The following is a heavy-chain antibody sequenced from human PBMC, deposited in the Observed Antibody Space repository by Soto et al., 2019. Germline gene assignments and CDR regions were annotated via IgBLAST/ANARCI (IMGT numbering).Heavy chain of an antibody. CDR3: ARQEMITFGGVLFDP. CDR2: IYYSGST. Sequence: QLQLQESGPGLVKPSETLSLTCTVSGGSISSSSYYWGWIRQPPGKGLEWIGSIYYSGSTYYNPSLKSRGTIAVDTSKNQFSLKLSSVTAADTAVYYCARQEMITFGGVLFDPWGQGTLVTVSS. CDR1: GGSISSSSYY. J-gene: IGHJ5*02. V-gene: IGHV4-39*01. D-gene: IGHD3-16*01.